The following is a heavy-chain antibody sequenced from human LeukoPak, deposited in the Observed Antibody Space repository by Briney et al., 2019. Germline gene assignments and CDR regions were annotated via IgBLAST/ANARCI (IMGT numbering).Heavy chain of an antibody. CDR3: ARISFRRTGLDPSFDY. V-gene: IGHV4-38-2*01. Sequence: PSETLSLTCAVSGYTISSGYYWGWIRQPPGKGLEWIGSIYHSGSTYYSPSLKSRVTISVDTSKNQFSLKLSSVTAADTGVYYCARISFRRTGLDPSFDYWGQGTLVTVSS. J-gene: IGHJ4*02. CDR1: GYTISSGYY. D-gene: IGHD3-3*02. CDR2: IYHSGST.